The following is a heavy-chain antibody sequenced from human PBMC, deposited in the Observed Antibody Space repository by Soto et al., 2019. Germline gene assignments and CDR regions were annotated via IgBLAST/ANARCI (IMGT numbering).Heavy chain of an antibody. V-gene: IGHV2-5*02. Sequence: QITLKESGPTLVKPTQTLTLTCTFSGFSLSTSGVGVGWIRQPPGKALEWLALIYWDDDKRYSPSLNSRLTITKDTSKNQVVLTMTNMDPVDTATYYCPHRIYYGSGSYYYYYYGMDVWGQGTTVTVSS. CDR1: GFSLSTSGVG. CDR2: IYWDDDK. D-gene: IGHD3-10*01. CDR3: PHRIYYGSGSYYYYYYGMDV. J-gene: IGHJ6*02.